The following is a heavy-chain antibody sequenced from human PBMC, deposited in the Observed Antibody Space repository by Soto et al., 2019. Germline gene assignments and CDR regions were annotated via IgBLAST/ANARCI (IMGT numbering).Heavy chain of an antibody. D-gene: IGHD4-17*01. CDR3: ARENKDYGDYTYYMDV. Sequence: GSLRLSCAASGFTFSSYAMSWVRQAPGKGLEWVSAISGSGGSTYYADSVKGRFTISRDNSKNTLYLQMNSLRAEDTAVYYCARENKDYGDYTYYMDVWGKGTTVTVSS. J-gene: IGHJ6*03. CDR2: ISGSGGST. V-gene: IGHV3-23*01. CDR1: GFTFSSYA.